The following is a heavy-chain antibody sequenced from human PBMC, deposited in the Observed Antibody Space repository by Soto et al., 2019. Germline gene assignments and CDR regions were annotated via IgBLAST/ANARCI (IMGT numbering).Heavy chain of an antibody. V-gene: IGHV3-30*18. D-gene: IGHD5-18*01. Sequence: QVQLVESGGGVVQPGRSLRLSCAASGFTFSGYGMHWVRQAPGKVLEWVALISYDGSNKYYADSVKGRFTISRDNSKNXLYLQRNSLRAEDAAVYYCAKDTGPSSYGPYGMDVWGQGTTVTVSS. CDR2: ISYDGSNK. CDR3: AKDTGPSSYGPYGMDV. CDR1: GFTFSGYG. J-gene: IGHJ6*02.